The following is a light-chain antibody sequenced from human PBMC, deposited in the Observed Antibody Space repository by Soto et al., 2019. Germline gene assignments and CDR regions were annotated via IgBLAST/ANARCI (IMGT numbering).Light chain of an antibody. J-gene: IGLJ2*01. CDR3: QSYDSRLRSWVV. V-gene: IGLV1-40*01. CDR1: SSNIGAGYD. Sequence: QSVLTQPPSVSGAPGQRVTISCTGSSSNIGAGYDVHWYQQLPGTAPKLLIYGNSNRPSGVPDRFSGSKSGTSASLAITGLQAEDEADYYCQSYDSRLRSWVVFGGGTKVTVL. CDR2: GNS.